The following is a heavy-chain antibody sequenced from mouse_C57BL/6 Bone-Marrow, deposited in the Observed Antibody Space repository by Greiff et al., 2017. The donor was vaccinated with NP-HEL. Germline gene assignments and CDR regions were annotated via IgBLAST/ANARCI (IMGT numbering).Heavy chain of an antibody. D-gene: IGHD1-1*01. Sequence: VQLQQPGADLVKPGASVKLSCKASGYTFTSYWMHWVKQRPGRGLEWIGRIDPNSGGTKFNEKFKTKATLTADKSSSTAYMELRSLTSEDSAVYFCARITTVEGYFDVWGTGTTVTVSS. CDR3: ARITTVEGYFDV. J-gene: IGHJ1*03. CDR1: GYTFTSYW. CDR2: IDPNSGGT. V-gene: IGHV1-62-3*01.